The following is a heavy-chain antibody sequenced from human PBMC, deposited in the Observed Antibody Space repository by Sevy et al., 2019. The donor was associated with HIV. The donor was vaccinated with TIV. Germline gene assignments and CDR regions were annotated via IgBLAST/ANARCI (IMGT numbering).Heavy chain of an antibody. CDR3: ARENYSGSPRGYDYYMDV. D-gene: IGHD1-26*01. Sequence: GGSLRLSCAASGFTFSKYSMSWVRQAPGKGLEWVSYITNSGSTIYYADSVKGRFTISRDNAKNSLYLQMNSLRAEDTAVYYCARENYSGSPRGYDYYMDVWGKGTTVTVSS. J-gene: IGHJ6*03. CDR1: GFTFSKYS. CDR2: ITNSGSTI. V-gene: IGHV3-48*03.